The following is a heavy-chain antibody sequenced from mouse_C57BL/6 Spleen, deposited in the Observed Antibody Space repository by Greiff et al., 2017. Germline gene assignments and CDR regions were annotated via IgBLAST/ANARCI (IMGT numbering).Heavy chain of an antibody. J-gene: IGHJ2*01. D-gene: IGHD2-1*01. Sequence: EVQLQQSGPELVKPGASVKISCKASGYTFTDYYMNWVKQSHGKSLEWIGDINPNNGGTSYNQKFKGKATLTVDKSSSTAYMELRSLTSEDSAVYYCATDYYGNLFDYWGQGTTLTVSS. V-gene: IGHV1-26*01. CDR1: GYTFTDYY. CDR3: ATDYYGNLFDY. CDR2: INPNNGGT.